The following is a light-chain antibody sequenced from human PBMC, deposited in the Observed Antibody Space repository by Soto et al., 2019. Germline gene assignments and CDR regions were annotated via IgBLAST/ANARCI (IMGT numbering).Light chain of an antibody. CDR2: KAS. Sequence: DLQMTQSPSTLSGSVGDRVTITCRASQTISSWLAWYQQKPVKAPKLLIYKASTLKSGVPSRFSGSGSGTEFTLTISSLQPDDFATYYCQHYNSYSEACGQGTKVELK. J-gene: IGKJ1*01. V-gene: IGKV1-5*03. CDR3: QHYNSYSEA. CDR1: QTISSW.